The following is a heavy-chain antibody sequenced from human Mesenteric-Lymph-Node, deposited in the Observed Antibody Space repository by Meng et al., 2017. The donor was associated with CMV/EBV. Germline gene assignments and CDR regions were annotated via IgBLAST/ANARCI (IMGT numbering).Heavy chain of an antibody. J-gene: IGHJ4*02. CDR1: GFTFSGSA. CDR2: IRSKANSYAT. V-gene: IGHV3-73*01. D-gene: IGHD2-21*01. CDR3: ARDSKVYYFDY. Sequence: GESLKISCAASGFTFSGSAMHWVRQASGKGLEWVGRIRSKANSYATAYAASVKGRFTISRDDSKNTAYLQMNSLKTEDTAVYYCARDSKVYYFDYWGQGTLVTVSS.